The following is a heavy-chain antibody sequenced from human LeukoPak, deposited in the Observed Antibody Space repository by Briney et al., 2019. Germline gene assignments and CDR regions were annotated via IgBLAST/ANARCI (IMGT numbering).Heavy chain of an antibody. V-gene: IGHV3-33*01. Sequence: GGSLRLSCAASGFTFSSYGMNWVRQAPGKGLEWVAVIWYDGSNKYYVDSVKGRFTISRDNSKNTLYLQMSSLRAEDTGVYYCATTLNIATPGHLWGQGALVTVSS. CDR1: GFTFSSYG. CDR3: ATTLNIATPGHL. CDR2: IWYDGSNK. D-gene: IGHD6-13*01. J-gene: IGHJ4*02.